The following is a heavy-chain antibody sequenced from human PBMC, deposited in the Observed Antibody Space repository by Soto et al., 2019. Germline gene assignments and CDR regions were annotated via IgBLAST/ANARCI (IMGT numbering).Heavy chain of an antibody. Sequence: ASVKVSCKASGYTFTSYAMHWVRQAPGQRLEWMGWINAGNGNTKYSQKFQGRVTITRDTSASTAYMGLSSLRSEDTAVYYCARAVPVLRYFDWLEGAHNDAFDIWGQGTMVTVSS. D-gene: IGHD3-9*01. CDR3: ARAVPVLRYFDWLEGAHNDAFDI. CDR1: GYTFTSYA. CDR2: INAGNGNT. J-gene: IGHJ3*02. V-gene: IGHV1-3*01.